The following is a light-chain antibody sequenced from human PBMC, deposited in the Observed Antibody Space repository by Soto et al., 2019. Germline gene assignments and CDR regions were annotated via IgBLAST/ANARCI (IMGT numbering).Light chain of an antibody. CDR1: SGDVGGYNY. CDR2: DVS. V-gene: IGLV2-14*03. J-gene: IGLJ1*01. CDR3: CSYTSGSTYV. Sequence: QSALTQPASVSGSPGQSITISCTGSSGDVGGYNYVSWYHQHPGKAPQLIIYDVSNRPSGVSNRFSGSKSGDTASLTISGLQPEDVADYYCCSYTSGSTYVFGTGTKVTVL.